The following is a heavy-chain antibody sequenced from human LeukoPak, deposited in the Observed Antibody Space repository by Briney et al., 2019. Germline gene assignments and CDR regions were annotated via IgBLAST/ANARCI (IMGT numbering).Heavy chain of an antibody. CDR2: IYYSGST. CDR3: ARVGHSSGYYLGSCFDY. CDR1: GGSISSSSYY. V-gene: IGHV4-39*07. J-gene: IGHJ4*02. Sequence: SETLSLTCTVSGGSISSSSYYWGWIRQPPGKGLEWIGSIYYSGSTYYNPSLKSRVTISVDTSKNQFSLKLSSVTAADTAVYYCARVGHSSGYYLGSCFDYWGQGTLVTVSS. D-gene: IGHD3-22*01.